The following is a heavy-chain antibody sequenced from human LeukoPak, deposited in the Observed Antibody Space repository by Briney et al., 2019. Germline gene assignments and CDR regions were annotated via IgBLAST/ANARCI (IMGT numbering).Heavy chain of an antibody. D-gene: IGHD6-19*01. V-gene: IGHV3-23*01. CDR2: ISGSGGST. CDR3: AKDRAGYSSGWHGDI. Sequence: PGGSLRLSCAASGFTFSSYSMNWVRQAPGKGLEWVSAISGSGGSTYYADSVKGRFTISRDISKNTLYLQMNSLRAEDTAVYYCAKDRAGYSSGWHGDIWGQGTMVTVSS. J-gene: IGHJ3*02. CDR1: GFTFSSYS.